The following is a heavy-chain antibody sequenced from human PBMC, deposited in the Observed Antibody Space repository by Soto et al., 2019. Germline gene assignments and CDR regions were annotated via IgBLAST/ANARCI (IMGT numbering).Heavy chain of an antibody. CDR1: GGSIISHY. CDR3: ARGGWSLDY. CDR2: IHYTGST. V-gene: IGHV4-59*11. D-gene: IGHD2-15*01. J-gene: IGHJ4*02. Sequence: QVQLQESGPGLVKPWETLSLICRVSGGSIISHYWSWIRQPPGKGLEWIGYIHYTGSTDYNPSLKSRLTISVDTSKNQFSLKVNSVTAADTAVYFCARGGWSLDYWGQGTLVTVSS.